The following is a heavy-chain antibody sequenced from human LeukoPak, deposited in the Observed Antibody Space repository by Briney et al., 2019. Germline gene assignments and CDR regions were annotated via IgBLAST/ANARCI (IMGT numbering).Heavy chain of an antibody. CDR3: ARGRTMVRGVISDDY. CDR1: GAPISSNNW. D-gene: IGHD3-10*01. Sequence: SGTLSLTCAVSGAPISSNNWWSWVRQPPGKGLEWIGEIWHSGTTNYNPSLKSRVTISVDKSKNQFSLKLSSVTAADTAVYYCARGRTMVRGVISDDYWGQGTLVTVSS. V-gene: IGHV4-4*02. CDR2: IWHSGTT. J-gene: IGHJ4*02.